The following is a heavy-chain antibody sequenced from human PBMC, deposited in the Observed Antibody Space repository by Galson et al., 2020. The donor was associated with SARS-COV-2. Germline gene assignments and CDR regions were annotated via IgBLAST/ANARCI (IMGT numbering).Heavy chain of an antibody. D-gene: IGHD6-13*01. CDR2: IYTRGNT. CDR3: ARAQGSWPYYFDY. CDR1: GVSTSNYY. J-gene: IGHJ4*03. V-gene: IGHV4-4*07. Sequence: SETLSLTCTVSGVSTSNYYCNWIRQSAGKGLEWIGRIYTRGNTNYNPSLRSRVTMSVGTSENQFSLNLSSVTAADTAVYYCARAQGSWPYYFDYWGHGTLVTVSS.